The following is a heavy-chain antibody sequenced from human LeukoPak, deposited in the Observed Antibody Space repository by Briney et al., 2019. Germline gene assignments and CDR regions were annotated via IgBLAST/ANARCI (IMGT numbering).Heavy chain of an antibody. D-gene: IGHD2-8*02. Sequence: PGGSLRLSCAASGFTFSSYAMHWVRQAPGKGLEWVANIKQDGSEKRYVDPVKGRFTISSDNAKNSLYLQMNSLRAEDTGVYYCVRAPATNEWRCMDYWGQGTLVTVSS. CDR2: IKQDGSEK. J-gene: IGHJ4*02. CDR1: GFTFSSYA. CDR3: VRAPATNEWRCMDY. V-gene: IGHV3-7*01.